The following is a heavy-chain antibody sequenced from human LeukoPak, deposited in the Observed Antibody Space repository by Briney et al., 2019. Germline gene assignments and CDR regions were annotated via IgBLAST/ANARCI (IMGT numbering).Heavy chain of an antibody. D-gene: IGHD3-22*01. CDR3: ARSKGRRTSGYNHYYAMDV. Sequence: SVKVSCKASGGTFSSYAISWVRRAPGQGLEWMGGIVPILRTPDYAKKFQGKVTITADESTTTAYMELSSLTSEDTAVYYCARSKGRRTSGYNHYYAMDVWGQGTTVTVSS. CDR2: IVPILRTP. CDR1: GGTFSSYA. V-gene: IGHV1-69*13. J-gene: IGHJ6*02.